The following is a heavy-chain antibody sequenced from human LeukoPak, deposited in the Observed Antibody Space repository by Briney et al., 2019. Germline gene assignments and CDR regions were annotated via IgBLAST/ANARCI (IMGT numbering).Heavy chain of an antibody. CDR1: GGSISSGGYY. D-gene: IGHD3-10*01. Sequence: SETLSLTCTVSGGSISSGGYYWSWIRQHPGKGLEWIGYIYYSGSTYYNPSLKSRVTISVDTSKNQFSLKLSSVTAADTAVYYCARVTMVRGVHFDYWGQGTLVTVSS. CDR2: IYYSGST. CDR3: ARVTMVRGVHFDY. J-gene: IGHJ4*02. V-gene: IGHV4-31*03.